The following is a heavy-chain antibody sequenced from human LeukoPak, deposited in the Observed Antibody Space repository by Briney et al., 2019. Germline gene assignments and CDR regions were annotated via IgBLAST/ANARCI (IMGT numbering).Heavy chain of an antibody. CDR2: IYTSGST. V-gene: IGHV4-61*02. Sequence: PSETLSLTCTVSGGSISSGSYYWSWIRQPAGKGLEWIGRIYTSGSTNYNPSLKSRVTISVDTSKNQFSLKLSSVTAADTAVYYCATHYYGSGSPSRPWGQGTLVTVSS. D-gene: IGHD3-10*01. J-gene: IGHJ5*02. CDR3: ATHYYGSGSPSRP. CDR1: GGSISSGSYY.